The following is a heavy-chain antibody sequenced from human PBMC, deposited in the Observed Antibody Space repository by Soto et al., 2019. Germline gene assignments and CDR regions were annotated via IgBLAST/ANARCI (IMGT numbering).Heavy chain of an antibody. Sequence: SQTLSLTCAISGDSVSSNSASWNWIRQSPSRGLEWLGRTYYRSKWYNRYAVSVNSRITINPDTSKNQFSLQLNSVTPEDTALYYCARVTVGGQWQRENDAFDIWDQGTMVTVSS. V-gene: IGHV6-1*01. D-gene: IGHD5-12*01. CDR3: ARVTVGGQWQRENDAFDI. J-gene: IGHJ3*02. CDR2: TYYRSKWYN. CDR1: GDSVSSNSAS.